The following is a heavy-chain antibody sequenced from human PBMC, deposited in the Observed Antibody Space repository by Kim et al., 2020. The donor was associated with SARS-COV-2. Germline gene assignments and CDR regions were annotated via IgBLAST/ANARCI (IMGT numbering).Heavy chain of an antibody. CDR3: AKYSAYYDFWSGYYHTPPGPDCFDY. CDR1: GFTFSSYA. J-gene: IGHJ4*02. CDR2: ISGSGGST. Sequence: GGSLRLSCAASGFTFSSYAMSWVRQAPGKGLEWVSAISGSGGSTYYADSVKGRFTISRDKSKNTLYLQMNSLRAEDTAVYYCAKYSAYYDFWSGYYHTPPGPDCFDYWGQGTLVTVSS. D-gene: IGHD3-3*01. V-gene: IGHV3-23*01.